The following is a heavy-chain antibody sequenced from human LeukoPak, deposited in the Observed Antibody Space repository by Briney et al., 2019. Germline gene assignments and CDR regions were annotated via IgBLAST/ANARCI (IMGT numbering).Heavy chain of an antibody. CDR2: ISGSGGST. CDR1: GFTFSSYA. Sequence: GGSLRLSWAASGFTFSSYAMSWVRQAPGKGLEWVSAISGSGGSTYYADSVKGRFTISRDNSKNTLYLQMNSLRAEDTAVYYCAKDGSSWYSPNDYWGQGTLVTVSS. V-gene: IGHV3-23*01. J-gene: IGHJ4*02. CDR3: AKDGSSWYSPNDY. D-gene: IGHD6-13*01.